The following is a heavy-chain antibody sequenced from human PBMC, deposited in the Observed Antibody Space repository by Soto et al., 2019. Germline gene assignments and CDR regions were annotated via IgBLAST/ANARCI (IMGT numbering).Heavy chain of an antibody. CDR3: ARGSSYALDY. Sequence: GGSLRLSCAASGFTFSSYPMHWVRQAPGKGLVWVSRINSDGSSTRYADSVKGRFTVSRDNAKNTLYLEMNSLRAEDTAVYYCARGSSYALDYWGQGTLVTVSS. D-gene: IGHD3-16*01. J-gene: IGHJ4*02. V-gene: IGHV3-74*01. CDR1: GFTFSSYP. CDR2: INSDGSST.